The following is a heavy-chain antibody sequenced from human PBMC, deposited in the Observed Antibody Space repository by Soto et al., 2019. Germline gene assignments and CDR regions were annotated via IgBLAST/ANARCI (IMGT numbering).Heavy chain of an antibody. CDR3: ARGRSSGLDAFDI. CDR2: IYYIGIT. D-gene: IGHD3-22*01. Sequence: ESLPFTCTVTVGSINTYYWSWIRQSAGKGLEWIGYIYYIGITNYNPSLKSRVTISVDTSKNQFSLKLSSVTAADTAVYYCARGRSSGLDAFDIWGQGTMVTVSS. V-gene: IGHV4-59*01. J-gene: IGHJ3*02. CDR1: VGSINTYY.